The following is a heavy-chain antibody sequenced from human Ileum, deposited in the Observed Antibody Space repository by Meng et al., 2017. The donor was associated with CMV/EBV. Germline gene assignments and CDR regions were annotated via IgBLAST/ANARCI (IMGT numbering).Heavy chain of an antibody. Sequence: SQTLSLTCAISGDSVSSNSAAWNWIRQSPSRGLEWLGRTYYRSKWYNDYAVSVKSRITINPDTSKNQFSLQLNSVTPEDTAVYYCARDPNHPLDIVVVPAAPSWFDPWGQGTLVTVSS. J-gene: IGHJ5*02. CDR2: TYYRSKWYN. CDR1: GDSVSSNSAA. CDR3: ARDPNHPLDIVVVPAAPSWFDP. V-gene: IGHV6-1*01. D-gene: IGHD2-2*03.